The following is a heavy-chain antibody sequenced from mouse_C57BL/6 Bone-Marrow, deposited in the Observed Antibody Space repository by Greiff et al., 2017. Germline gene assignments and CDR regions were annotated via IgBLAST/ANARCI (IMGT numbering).Heavy chain of an antibody. CDR1: GYTFTSYW. CDR3: ARPCYSNCWYFDV. Sequence: QVQLQQPGAELVKPGASVKMSCKASGYTFTSYWINWVKQRPGQGLEWIGDIYPGSGSTNYNEKFKGKATLTVDTSSSTASMQLSSLISEHSAVYYCARPCYSNCWYFDVGGTGTTATVSS. CDR2: IYPGSGST. J-gene: IGHJ1*03. D-gene: IGHD2-5*01. V-gene: IGHV1-55*01.